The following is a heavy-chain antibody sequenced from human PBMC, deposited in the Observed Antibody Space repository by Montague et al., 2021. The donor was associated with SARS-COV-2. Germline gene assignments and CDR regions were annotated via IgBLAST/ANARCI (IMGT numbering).Heavy chain of an antibody. Sequence: SETLSLTCTVSGASIRSSDHYWGWIRQPPGKGLEWIGSIYYTGSXYYTPSLTSRLTISVDTSRYQFSLELTSVTAADTAVYYCARIGGWSGGYWGQGTLVTVSS. CDR1: GASIRSSDHY. V-gene: IGHV4-39*07. J-gene: IGHJ4*02. D-gene: IGHD2-8*02. CDR2: IYYTGSX. CDR3: ARIGGWSGGY.